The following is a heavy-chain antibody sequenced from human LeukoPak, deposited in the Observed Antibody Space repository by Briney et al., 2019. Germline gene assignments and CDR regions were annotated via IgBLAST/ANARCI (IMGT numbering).Heavy chain of an antibody. V-gene: IGHV3-30-3*01. Sequence: PGGSLRLSCEASGFAFGSYAMHWVRQAPGRGLEWVAVISHDGGNTNSGESVRGRFTLSRDNLKNTLYLQMNSLRAEDTAVYYCARDPNSLGTFDYWGQGTLVTVSS. J-gene: IGHJ4*02. CDR3: ARDPNSLGTFDY. CDR1: GFAFGSYA. CDR2: ISHDGGNT. D-gene: IGHD7-27*01.